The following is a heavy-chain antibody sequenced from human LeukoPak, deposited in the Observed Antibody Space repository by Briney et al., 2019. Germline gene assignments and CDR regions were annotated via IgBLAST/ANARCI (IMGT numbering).Heavy chain of an antibody. CDR2: ISSSSSYI. V-gene: IGHV3-21*01. Sequence: GGSLRLSCAASGFTFSSYSMNWVRQAPGKGLEWVSSISSSSSYIYYADSVKGRFTISRDNAKNSLYLQMNSLRAEDTAEYYCARLGSTYYYDSSGYSDFDYWGQGTLVTVSS. D-gene: IGHD3-22*01. CDR3: ARLGSTYYYDSSGYSDFDY. J-gene: IGHJ4*02. CDR1: GFTFSSYS.